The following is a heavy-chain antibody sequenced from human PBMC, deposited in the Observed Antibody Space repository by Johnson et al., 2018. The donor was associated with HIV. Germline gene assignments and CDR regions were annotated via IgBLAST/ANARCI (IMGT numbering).Heavy chain of an antibody. CDR3: AKPPSMGADGFAI. Sequence: QVQLVESGGGVVQPGRSLRLSCAASGFTFSSYDMHWVRQAPGKGMDWLAFISYDGSNEYYADSVKGRFTISRDNSKNALYLQMNSLKADDTAIYYCAKPPSMGADGFAIWGHGTMVTVSS. V-gene: IGHV3-30*18. J-gene: IGHJ3*02. D-gene: IGHD3-16*01. CDR1: GFTFSSYD. CDR2: ISYDGSNE.